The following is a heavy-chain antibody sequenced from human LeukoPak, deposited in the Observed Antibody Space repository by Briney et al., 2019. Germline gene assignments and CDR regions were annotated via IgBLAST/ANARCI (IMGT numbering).Heavy chain of an antibody. D-gene: IGHD2-2*01. CDR3: ARQKDIVVVPAAPIDY. CDR2: ISSSGSTI. J-gene: IGHJ4*02. Sequence: GGSLRLSCAASGFTFSDYYMSWIRQAPGKGLEWVSYISSSGSTIYYADSVKGRFTISRDNAKNSLYLQMYSLRAEDTAVYYCARQKDIVVVPAAPIDYWGQGTLVTVSS. CDR1: GFTFSDYY. V-gene: IGHV3-11*01.